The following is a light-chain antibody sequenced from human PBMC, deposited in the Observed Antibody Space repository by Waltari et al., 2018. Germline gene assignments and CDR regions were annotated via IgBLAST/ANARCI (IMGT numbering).Light chain of an antibody. J-gene: IGLJ2*01. CDR1: SSDVGTFNR. CDR2: AVS. V-gene: IGLV2-23*02. CDR3: SSYAGSSKGV. Sequence: QSALTQPASVAGSPGQSITISCPGTSSDVGTFNRVSWYQQHPGKAPKLMIYAVSKRHSGVSDRFSGSKSGDMASLTISGLQPEDEAEYFCSSYAGSSKGVFGGGTKVTVL.